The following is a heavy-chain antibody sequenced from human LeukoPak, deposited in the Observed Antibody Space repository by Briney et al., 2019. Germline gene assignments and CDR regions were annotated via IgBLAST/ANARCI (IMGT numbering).Heavy chain of an antibody. V-gene: IGHV3-21*01. CDR2: ISSSSSYI. Sequence: GGSLTLSCAASGFTFSSYSMNWVRQAPGKGLEWVSSISSSSSYIYYADSVKGRFTISRDNAKNSLYLQMNSLRAEDTAVYYCAKGDHYYDTSGDYYMDVWGKGTTVTVSS. J-gene: IGHJ6*03. CDR3: AKGDHYYDTSGDYYMDV. D-gene: IGHD3-22*01. CDR1: GFTFSSYS.